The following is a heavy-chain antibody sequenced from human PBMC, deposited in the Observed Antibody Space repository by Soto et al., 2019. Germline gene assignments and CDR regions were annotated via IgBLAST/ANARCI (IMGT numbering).Heavy chain of an antibody. D-gene: IGHD6-6*01. J-gene: IGHJ6*02. Sequence: EVQLVESGGGLVQPGGSLRLSCAASGFTFSSYSMNWVRQAPGKGLEWVSYISSSSSTIYYADSVKGRFTISRDIAKNSLYLQMNSLRDEDTAVYYCARPEYSSSSYGMDVWGQGTTVTVSS. CDR3: ARPEYSSSSYGMDV. CDR1: GFTFSSYS. CDR2: ISSSSSTI. V-gene: IGHV3-48*02.